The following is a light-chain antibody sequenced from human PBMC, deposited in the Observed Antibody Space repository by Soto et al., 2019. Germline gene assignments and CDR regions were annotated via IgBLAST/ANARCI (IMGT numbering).Light chain of an antibody. V-gene: IGLV2-14*01. CDR1: IYDVGAYHY. CDR3: VSYTTTGALV. Sequence: QSALTQPASVSGSPGQSITISCTGTIYDVGAYHYVSWYQQFPDKAPKLILYEVSNRPSGISSRFSGFRSGSTASLKVSGLQPEDDGHYYCVSYTTTGALVFGGGTKVTAL. J-gene: IGLJ2*01. CDR2: EVS.